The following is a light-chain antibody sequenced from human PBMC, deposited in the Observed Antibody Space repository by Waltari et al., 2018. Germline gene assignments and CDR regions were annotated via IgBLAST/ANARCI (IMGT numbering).Light chain of an antibody. J-gene: IGKJ4*01. CDR2: WAS. V-gene: IGKV4-1*01. Sequence: DIVMTQSPDSLAVSLGERATINCKSGQSVLYSSNNKNYLAWYQQKPGQPPKLLIYWASTRESGVPDRFSGSGSGTDFTLTISSLQAEDVAVYYCQQYYSTPQLTFGGGTKVEIK. CDR3: QQYYSTPQLT. CDR1: QSVLYSSNNKNY.